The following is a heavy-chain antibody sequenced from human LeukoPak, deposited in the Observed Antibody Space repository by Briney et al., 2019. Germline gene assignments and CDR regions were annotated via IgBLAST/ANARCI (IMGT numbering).Heavy chain of an antibody. CDR2: ISGSGVST. V-gene: IGHV3-23*01. D-gene: IGHD5-18*01. CDR3: AKLLVGYSYGQNDH. CDR1: GFTFSSYD. Sequence: GGSLRLSCAASGFTFSSYDMSWVRQAPGKGLEWVSVISGSGVSTYYADSVKGRYTISRDNSKNTLYLQMNSLRAEDTAVYYCAKLLVGYSYGQNDHWGQGTLVTVSS. J-gene: IGHJ4*02.